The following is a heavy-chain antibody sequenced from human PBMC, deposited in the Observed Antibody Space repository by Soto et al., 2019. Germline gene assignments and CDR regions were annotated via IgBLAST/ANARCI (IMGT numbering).Heavy chain of an antibody. D-gene: IGHD2-2*01. J-gene: IGHJ6*02. CDR3: ARSQGSSTSLEIYYYYYYGMDV. Sequence: SVKVSCKASGGTFSSYAISWVRQAPGQGLEWMGGIIPISGTANYAQKFQGRFTITADESTSTAYMDLSSLRSEGTAVYYCARSQGSSTSLEIYYYYYYGMDVWGQGTTVTVSS. CDR1: GGTFSSYA. CDR2: IIPISGTA. V-gene: IGHV1-69*13.